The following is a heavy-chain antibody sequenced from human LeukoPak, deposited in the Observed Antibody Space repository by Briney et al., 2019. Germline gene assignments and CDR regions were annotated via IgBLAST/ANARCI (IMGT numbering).Heavy chain of an antibody. CDR2: ISGSGGST. J-gene: IGHJ4*02. CDR3: ASWVPDRGFDY. CDR1: GFTFSSYV. D-gene: IGHD3-10*01. V-gene: IGHV3-23*01. Sequence: GGSLRLSCAVTGFTFSSYVMSWARQAPGKGLEWVSSISGSGGSTYYADSVKGRFTISRDNSKKTLYLQMNSLRADDTAVYYCASWVPDRGFDYWGQGTLVTVSS.